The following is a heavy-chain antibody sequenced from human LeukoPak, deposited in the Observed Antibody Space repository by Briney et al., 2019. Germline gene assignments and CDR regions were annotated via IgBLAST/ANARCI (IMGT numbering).Heavy chain of an antibody. CDR1: GVSFSNSA. V-gene: IGHV4-4*07. J-gene: IGHJ4*02. D-gene: IGHD2-15*01. Sequence: SETLSLTYTASGVSFSNSAMSWIRQPSGKGLEWIGRIHTSGSTNYNPSLNHRLTMSIDAPKNQISLRLSSVTAADTARYYCVTDEGGCRGQGTLVTVSS. CDR3: VTDEGGC. CDR2: IHTSGST.